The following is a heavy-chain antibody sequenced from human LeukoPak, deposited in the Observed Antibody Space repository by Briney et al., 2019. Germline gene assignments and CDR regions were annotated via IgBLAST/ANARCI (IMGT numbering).Heavy chain of an antibody. V-gene: IGHV4-34*01. D-gene: IGHD6-19*01. Sequence: PSETLSLTCAVYGGSFSGYYWSWIRQPPGKGLEWIGEINHSGSTNYNPSLKSRVTISVDTSKNQFSLKLSSVTAADTAVYYCARGRRGTYSSGWYTTNWYFDLWGRGTLVTVSS. CDR2: INHSGST. CDR3: ARGRRGTYSSGWYTTNWYFDL. CDR1: GGSFSGYY. J-gene: IGHJ2*01.